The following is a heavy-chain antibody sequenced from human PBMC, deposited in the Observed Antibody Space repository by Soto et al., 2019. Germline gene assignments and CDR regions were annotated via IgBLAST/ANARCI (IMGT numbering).Heavy chain of an antibody. CDR2: LSASGDRT. Sequence: GGSLRLSCAASGFTFRLYDMSWVRQAPGKGLEWVSSLSASGDRTDYVDSVKGRFAISRDNSKNMVYLQMSSLGSEDTAVYYCVPLNWEHPANFDYWGHGTQVTVSS. CDR1: GFTFRLYD. V-gene: IGHV3-23*01. D-gene: IGHD7-27*01. J-gene: IGHJ4*01. CDR3: VPLNWEHPANFDY.